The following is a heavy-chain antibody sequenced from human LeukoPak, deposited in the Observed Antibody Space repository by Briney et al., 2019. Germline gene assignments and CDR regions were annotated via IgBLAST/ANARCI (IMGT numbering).Heavy chain of an antibody. D-gene: IGHD5-12*01. CDR3: VRDRDIAYLRADF. CDR2: IQDGSDK. V-gene: IGHV3-7*01. CDR1: GFTFSSYC. J-gene: IGHJ4*02. Sequence: GGSLRLSCVASGFTFSSYCMSWVRQAPGKGLEWVANIQDGSDKYYVDSVKGRFTISRDNAKNSLYLQMNSLRAEDTAVYYCVRDRDIAYLRADFWGQGTLVTVSS.